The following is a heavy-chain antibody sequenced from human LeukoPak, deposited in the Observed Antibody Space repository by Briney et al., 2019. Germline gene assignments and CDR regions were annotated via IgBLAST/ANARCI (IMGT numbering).Heavy chain of an antibody. CDR2: ISGSGGST. D-gene: IGHD2-15*01. CDR1: GFTFSSSA. J-gene: IGHJ4*02. Sequence: GGSLRLSCAASGFTFSSSAMSWVRQAPGKGLACVSAISGSGGSTYYADSVKGRFTISRDNSKNTLCLQMNSLRAEDTAVYYCAKASYCSGGSCYLVDYWGQGTLVTVSS. V-gene: IGHV3-23*01. CDR3: AKASYCSGGSCYLVDY.